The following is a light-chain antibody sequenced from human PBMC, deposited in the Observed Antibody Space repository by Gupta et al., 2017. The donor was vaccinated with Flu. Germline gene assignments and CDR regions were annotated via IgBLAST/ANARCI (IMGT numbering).Light chain of an antibody. CDR3: QQTYDYPWT. CDR1: QSVTWN. V-gene: IGKV1-39*01. Sequence: GDGVTIACRASQSVTWNVNWYQQKPGVAPRLLIYGSSTLQTGVSSRFSGSGSGTDFTLTITNLQPEDFATYSCQQTYDYPWTFGQGTKVEFK. CDR2: GSS. J-gene: IGKJ1*01.